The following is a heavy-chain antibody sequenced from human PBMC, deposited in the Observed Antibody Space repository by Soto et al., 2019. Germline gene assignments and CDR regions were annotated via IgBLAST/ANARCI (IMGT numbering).Heavy chain of an antibody. Sequence: ASVKVSCKASGYTFTGYYIHWVRQAPGQGLEWMGWINPNSGGTNYAQKFQGWVTMTRDTSISTAYMALSRLTFDDTAVYYCATACRDGYNCLDYWGQGTLVTVSS. J-gene: IGHJ4*02. CDR3: ATACRDGYNCLDY. CDR1: GYTFTGYY. D-gene: IGHD5-12*01. CDR2: INPNSGGT. V-gene: IGHV1-2*04.